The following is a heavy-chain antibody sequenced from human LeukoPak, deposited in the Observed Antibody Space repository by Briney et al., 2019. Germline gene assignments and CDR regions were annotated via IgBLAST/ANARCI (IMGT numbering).Heavy chain of an antibody. D-gene: IGHD1-7*01. J-gene: IGHJ3*02. CDR1: GGSFSGYY. Sequence: SETLSLTCAVYGGSFSGYYWSWIRQPPGKGLEWIGEINHSGSTNYNPSLKSRVTISVDRSKNQFSLKLSSVTAADTAVYYCARVITGTTPAFDIWGQGTMVTVSS. CDR2: INHSGST. V-gene: IGHV4-34*01. CDR3: ARVITGTTPAFDI.